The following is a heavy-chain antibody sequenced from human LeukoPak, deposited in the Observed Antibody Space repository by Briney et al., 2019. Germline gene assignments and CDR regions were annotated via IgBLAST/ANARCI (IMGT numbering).Heavy chain of an antibody. Sequence: PSETLSLTCTVSGGSISSSSYYWGWIRQPPGKGLEWIGSIYYSGSTYYNPSLKSRVTISVDTSKNQFSLKLSSVTAADTAVYYCARRITIFPNWFDPWGQGTLVTVSS. CDR1: GGSISSSSYY. J-gene: IGHJ5*02. CDR2: IYYSGST. D-gene: IGHD3-9*01. V-gene: IGHV4-39*01. CDR3: ARRITIFPNWFDP.